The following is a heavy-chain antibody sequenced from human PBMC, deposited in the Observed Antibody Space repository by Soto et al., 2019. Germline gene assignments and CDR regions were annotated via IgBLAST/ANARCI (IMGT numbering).Heavy chain of an antibody. J-gene: IGHJ4*02. D-gene: IGHD3-3*01. CDR2: IYYSGRT. CDR3: ARDFAYFDS. Sequence: PSETLSLTCTVSGGSVSSGSYYWSWIRQPPGKGLEWIGYIYYSGRTSYNPSLKSRVSISMDTSKNQFSLNLDSVTAADTAVYFCARDFAYFDSWGQGTLVAVSS. V-gene: IGHV4-61*01. CDR1: GGSVSSGSYY.